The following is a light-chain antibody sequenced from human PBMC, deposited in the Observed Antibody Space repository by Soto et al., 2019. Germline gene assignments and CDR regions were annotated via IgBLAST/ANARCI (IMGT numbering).Light chain of an antibody. CDR2: KAS. CDR3: QRQKSYSPYT. CDR1: QSISSW. V-gene: IGKV1-5*03. Sequence: DIQMTQFPSTLSASIGDRVTITCRASQSISSWLAWYQQKPGKAPKLLIYKASSLETGVPSRFSGSGSGTEFTLTISSLQPDDFASYYYQRQKSYSPYTFGQGTKLEIK. J-gene: IGKJ2*01.